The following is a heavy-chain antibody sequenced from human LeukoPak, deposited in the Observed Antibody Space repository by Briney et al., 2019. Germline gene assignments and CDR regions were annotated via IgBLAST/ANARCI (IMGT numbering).Heavy chain of an antibody. J-gene: IGHJ4*02. CDR1: GFTFSSYS. V-gene: IGHV3-21*01. Sequence: GGSLRLSCAASGFTFSSYSMNWVRQAPGKGLEWVSSISSSSYIYYADSVKGRFTISRDNAKNSLYLQMNSLRAEDTAVYYCARDYPRKGGSYFDYWGQGTLVTVSS. D-gene: IGHD1-26*01. CDR3: ARDYPRKGGSYFDY. CDR2: ISSSSYI.